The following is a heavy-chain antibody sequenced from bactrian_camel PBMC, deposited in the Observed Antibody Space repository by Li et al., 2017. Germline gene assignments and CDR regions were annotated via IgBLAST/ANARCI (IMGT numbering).Heavy chain of an antibody. V-gene: IGHV3S55*01. J-gene: IGHJ4*01. D-gene: IGHD2*01. Sequence: HVQLVESGGGSVQAGETLRLACAASGFTFGDSGMGWYRQALGEECELVVSLSAEGIADYADSVKGRFTISQDNAKKVLYLQMNLLKPEDTAMYICAAGYGNASPTYWGQGTQVTVS. CDR1: GFTFGDSG. CDR3: AAGYGNASPTY. CDR2: LSAEGIA.